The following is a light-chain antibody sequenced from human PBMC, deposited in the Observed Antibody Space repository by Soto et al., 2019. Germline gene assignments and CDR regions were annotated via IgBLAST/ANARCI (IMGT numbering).Light chain of an antibody. Sequence: DIQLTQSPSFLSASVGDRVTITCRASQAIANYLGWYQQRPGKAPTLLIHAASTLHSGVPSRFSGSGYGTDFTLTINNLQPEDSATYFCQQLNIYPSTFGQGTNLPIK. J-gene: IGKJ2*01. CDR1: QAIANY. CDR3: QQLNIYPST. CDR2: AAS. V-gene: IGKV1-9*01.